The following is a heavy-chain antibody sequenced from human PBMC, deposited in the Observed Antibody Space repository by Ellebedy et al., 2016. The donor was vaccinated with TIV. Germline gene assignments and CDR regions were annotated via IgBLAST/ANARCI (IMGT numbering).Heavy chain of an antibody. V-gene: IGHV3-15*07. Sequence: GESLKISCAASGFSFNNAWMNWVRQAPGKGLEWVARIKSKADGGTTDYAAPAKGRFTISRDDSKATLYLQMNSLETEDTAIYYCLAGGSGLDYWGQGTLVTVSS. J-gene: IGHJ4*02. CDR3: LAGGSGLDY. CDR2: IKSKADGGTT. CDR1: GFSFNNAW. D-gene: IGHD3-16*01.